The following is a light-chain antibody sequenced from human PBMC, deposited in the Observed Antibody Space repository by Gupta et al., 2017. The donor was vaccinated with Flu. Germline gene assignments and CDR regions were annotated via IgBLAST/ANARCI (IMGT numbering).Light chain of an antibody. CDR2: EVS. CDR3: ASYTSTSPRI. J-gene: IGLJ2*01. Sequence: QSALTQPASVSGSPGQSITISCTGTSSDIGGYKYVSWYQHHPGKAPKLIIYEVSSRPSGVSNRFSASKSGNTASLTISGLQAEDEADYYCASYTSTSPRIFGGGTKLTVL. V-gene: IGLV2-14*01. CDR1: SSDIGGYKY.